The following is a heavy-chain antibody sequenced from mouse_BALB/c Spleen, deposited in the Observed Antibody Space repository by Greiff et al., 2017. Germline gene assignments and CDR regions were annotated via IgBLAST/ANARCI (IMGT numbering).Heavy chain of an antibody. V-gene: IGHV5-17*02. CDR2: ISSGSSTI. D-gene: IGHD2-10*01. J-gene: IGHJ1*01. CDR3: ARGRAYYGNSYWYFDV. CDR1: GFTFSSFG. Sequence: EVKLVESGGGLVQPGGSRKLSCAASGFTFSSFGMHWVRQAPEKGLEWVAYISSGSSTIYYADTVKGRFTISRDNPKNTLFLQMTSLRSEDTAMYYCARGRAYYGNSYWYFDVWGAGTTVTVSS.